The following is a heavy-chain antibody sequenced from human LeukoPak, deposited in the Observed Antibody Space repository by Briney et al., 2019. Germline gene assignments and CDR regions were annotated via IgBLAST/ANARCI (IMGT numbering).Heavy chain of an antibody. CDR2: IYYSGST. Sequence: SETLSLTCTVSGGSISSGGYYWSWIRQHPGKGLEWIGYIYYSGSTYYNPSLKSRVTISVDTSKNQFSLKLSSVTAADTAVYYCARDLWGYYDSSGYSVGTAWGQGTLVTVSS. J-gene: IGHJ5*02. V-gene: IGHV4-31*03. CDR1: GGSISSGGYY. D-gene: IGHD3-22*01. CDR3: ARDLWGYYDSSGYSVGTA.